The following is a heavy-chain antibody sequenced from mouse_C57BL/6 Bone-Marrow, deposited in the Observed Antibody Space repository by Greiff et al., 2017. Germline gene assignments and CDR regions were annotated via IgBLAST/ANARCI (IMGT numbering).Heavy chain of an antibody. CDR1: GYTFTSCG. CDR2: IYPRSGNT. Sequence: QVQLQQSGAALARPGASVKLSCKASGYTFTSCGISWVKPRTGQGLEWIGEIYPRSGNTYYNEKFKGKATLTADKSSSTAYMELRSLTSEGSAVYFCARSPFITTAPGFAYWGQGTLVTVSA. V-gene: IGHV1-81*01. D-gene: IGHD1-1*01. J-gene: IGHJ3*01. CDR3: ARSPFITTAPGFAY.